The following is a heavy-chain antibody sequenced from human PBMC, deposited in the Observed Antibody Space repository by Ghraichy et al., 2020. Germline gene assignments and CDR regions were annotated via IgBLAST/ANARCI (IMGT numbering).Heavy chain of an antibody. D-gene: IGHD3-10*01. CDR3: ARGSTMVRLNWFDP. Sequence: SETLSLTCAVYGGSFSGYYWSWIRQPPGKGLEWIGEINHSGSTNYNPSLKSRVTISVDTSKNQFSLKLSSVTAADTAVYYCARGSTMVRLNWFDPWGQGTLVTISS. J-gene: IGHJ5*02. V-gene: IGHV4-34*01. CDR1: GGSFSGYY. CDR2: INHSGST.